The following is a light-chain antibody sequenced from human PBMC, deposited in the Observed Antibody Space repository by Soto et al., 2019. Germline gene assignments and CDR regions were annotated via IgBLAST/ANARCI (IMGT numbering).Light chain of an antibody. J-gene: IGLJ2*01. CDR1: SSDIGGYNY. CDR2: EVI. V-gene: IGLV2-14*01. Sequence: QSALTQPASVSGSPGQSITISCTGTSSDIGGYNYVSWYQQHPGKAPKLMIYEVINRPSGVSNRFSGSKAGHTASLTISGLQAEDEADYYCSSYTSSSTIIFGGGTKVTVL. CDR3: SSYTSSSTII.